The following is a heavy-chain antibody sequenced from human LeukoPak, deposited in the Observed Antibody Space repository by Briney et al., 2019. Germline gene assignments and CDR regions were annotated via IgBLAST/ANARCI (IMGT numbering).Heavy chain of an antibody. Sequence: ASVKVSCKASGYTFTGYYMHWVRQAPGPGLEWMGRINPNSGGTNYAQKFHGRVTMTRDTSISTAYMELSRLSSDDTAVYYCARKVGATSDDAFDIWGQRTMVTVSS. CDR1: GYTFTGYY. CDR3: ARKVGATSDDAFDI. J-gene: IGHJ3*02. D-gene: IGHD1-26*01. CDR2: INPNSGGT. V-gene: IGHV1-2*06.